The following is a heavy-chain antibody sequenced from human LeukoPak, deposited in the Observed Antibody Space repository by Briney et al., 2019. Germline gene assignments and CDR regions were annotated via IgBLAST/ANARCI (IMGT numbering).Heavy chain of an antibody. CDR2: ISSSGSTI. CDR1: GFTFSSYE. Sequence: GGSLRLSCAASGFTFSSYEMNWVRQAPGKGLEWVSYISSSGSTIYYADSVKGRFTISRDNAKNSLYLQMNSLRAEDTALYYCARDLFNADYSSSGDCWGQGTLVTVSS. CDR3: ARDLFNADYSSSGDC. D-gene: IGHD6-13*01. V-gene: IGHV3-48*03. J-gene: IGHJ4*02.